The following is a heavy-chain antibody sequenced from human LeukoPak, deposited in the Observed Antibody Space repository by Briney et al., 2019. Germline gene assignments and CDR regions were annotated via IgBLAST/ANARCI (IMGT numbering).Heavy chain of an antibody. CDR1: GYTLTELS. V-gene: IGHV1-24*01. CDR3: ATVTTGTTEDAFDI. D-gene: IGHD1-1*01. J-gene: IGHJ3*02. CDR2: FDPEDGET. Sequence: ASVKVSCKVSGYTLTELSMHWVRQAPGKGLEWMGGFDPEDGETIYVQKFQGRVTMTEDTSTDTAYMELSSLRSEDTAVYYCATVTTGTTEDAFDIWGQGTMVTVSS.